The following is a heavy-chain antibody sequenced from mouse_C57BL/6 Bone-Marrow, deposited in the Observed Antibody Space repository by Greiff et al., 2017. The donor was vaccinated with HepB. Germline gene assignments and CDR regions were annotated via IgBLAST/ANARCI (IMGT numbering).Heavy chain of an antibody. J-gene: IGHJ3*01. D-gene: IGHD2-4*01. CDR2: IHPNSGST. Sequence: QVQLQQPGAELVKPGASVKLSCKASGYTFTSYWMHWVKQRPGQGLEWIGMIHPNSGSTNYNEKFKSKATLTVDKSSSTAYMQLSSLTSEDSAVYYCASTYYDYDGEFAYWGRGTLVTVSA. V-gene: IGHV1-64*01. CDR3: ASTYYDYDGEFAY. CDR1: GYTFTSYW.